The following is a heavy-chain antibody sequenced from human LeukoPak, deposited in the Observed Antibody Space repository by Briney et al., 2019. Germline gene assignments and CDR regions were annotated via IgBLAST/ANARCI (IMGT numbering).Heavy chain of an antibody. D-gene: IGHD3-3*01. Sequence: PGGSLRLSCAASGFTFSNYTIHWVRQAPGKGLEWVAVISYDGSSKYYADSVKGRFTISRDNSKNTLYLQMNSLRAEDTAVYYCAKGRAHAIFGVAIDYYYYMDVWGKGTTVTVSS. J-gene: IGHJ6*03. CDR1: GFTFSNYT. CDR2: ISYDGSSK. V-gene: IGHV3-30-3*01. CDR3: AKGRAHAIFGVAIDYYYYMDV.